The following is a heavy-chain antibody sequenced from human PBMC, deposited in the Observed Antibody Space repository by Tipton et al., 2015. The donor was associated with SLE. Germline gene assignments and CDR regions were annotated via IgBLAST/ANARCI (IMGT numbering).Heavy chain of an antibody. V-gene: IGHV4-34*01. CDR2: INHSGST. D-gene: IGHD6-19*01. J-gene: IGHJ4*02. CDR1: GGSFSGYY. CDR3: ASGVGIAVAVGY. Sequence: TLSLTCAVYGGSFSGYYWSWIRQPPGKGLEWIGEINHSGSTNYNPSLKSRVTISVDTSKNQFSLKLSSVTAADTAVYYCASGVGIAVAVGYWGQGTLVTVSS.